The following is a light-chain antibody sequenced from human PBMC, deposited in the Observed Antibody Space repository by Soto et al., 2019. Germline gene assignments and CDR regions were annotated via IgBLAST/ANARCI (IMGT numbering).Light chain of an antibody. Sequence: QSALTQPPSASGSPGQSVTISCTGTSSDVGGYNYVSWYQHHPGKAPKFMIYEVTKRPSGVPDRFSGSKSGNTASLTVSGLQAEDEADYYCSSYAGSNHLVFGGGTKVTVL. CDR1: SSDVGGYNY. V-gene: IGLV2-8*01. CDR2: EVT. J-gene: IGLJ2*01. CDR3: SSYAGSNHLV.